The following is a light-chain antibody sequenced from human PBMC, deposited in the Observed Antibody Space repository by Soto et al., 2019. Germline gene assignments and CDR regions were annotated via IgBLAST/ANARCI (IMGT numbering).Light chain of an antibody. J-gene: IGKJ4*01. Sequence: DIQMTQSPSSVSASIGDTVTITCRASQDISTLLAWYLQKPGKAPKLLIYGASTLESGVPSRFSGRGSGTDFTLTISSLQPEDFATYFCQQADSFPLTFGGGTKVDIK. CDR3: QQADSFPLT. CDR1: QDISTL. CDR2: GAS. V-gene: IGKV1D-12*01.